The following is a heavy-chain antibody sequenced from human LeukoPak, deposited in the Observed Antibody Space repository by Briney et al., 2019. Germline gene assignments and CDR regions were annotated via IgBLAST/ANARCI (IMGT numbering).Heavy chain of an antibody. CDR2: IYNSGST. CDR1: GYSISSGYY. CDR3: ARDITGRPHLNYCSGGSCYPDYMDV. V-gene: IGHV4-38-2*02. J-gene: IGHJ6*03. D-gene: IGHD2-15*01. Sequence: PSETLSLTCTVSGYSISSGYYWGWIRQPPGKGLEYIGSIYNSGSTFFNPSLKSRVTLSVDTSKNQFFLKLNSVTAADTAVYYCARDITGRPHLNYCSGGSCYPDYMDVWGKGTTVTVSS.